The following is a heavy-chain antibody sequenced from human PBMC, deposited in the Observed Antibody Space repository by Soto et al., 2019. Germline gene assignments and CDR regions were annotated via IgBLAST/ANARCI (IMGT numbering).Heavy chain of an antibody. V-gene: IGHV1-46*01. J-gene: IGHJ4*02. CDR2: INPSGGST. Sequence: QVQLVQSGAEVKKPGASVKVSCKASGYIFTNHYIHWVRQAPGQGLEWMGIINPSGGSTNYLQKLQGKITMTRDTSTSIVYKELRSLRSEDTAVYFCAGADYYDSSGFYYDCWGQGTLVTVSS. CDR3: AGADYYDSSGFYYDC. CDR1: GYIFTNHY. D-gene: IGHD3-22*01.